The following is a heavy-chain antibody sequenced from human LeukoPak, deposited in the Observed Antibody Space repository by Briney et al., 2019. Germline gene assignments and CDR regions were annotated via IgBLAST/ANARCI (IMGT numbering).Heavy chain of an antibody. CDR1: GGSISSSRYY. CDR2: IYFSGST. V-gene: IGHV4-39*07. J-gene: IGHJ5*02. D-gene: IGHD2-8*01. CDR3: ARDQSSVMVYGNWFDP. Sequence: PSETLSLTCSVSGGSISSSRYYWGWIRQPPGKGLEWIGSIYFSGSTYYNPSLKSRVTLSVDTSKNQFSLKLTSVTAADTAVYYCARDQSSVMVYGNWFDPWGQGTLVTVSP.